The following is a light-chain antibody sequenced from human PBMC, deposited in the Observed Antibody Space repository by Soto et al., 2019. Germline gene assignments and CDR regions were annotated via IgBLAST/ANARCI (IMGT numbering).Light chain of an antibody. CDR3: QQYGSSPGT. V-gene: IGKV3-20*01. Sequence: EIVLTQSPGTLSLSPGERATLSCRASQSVSSSYLAWYQQKPGQAPSPLIYGASSRATGIPDRFSGSGSGTDFTLTISRLEPEDFAVYYCQQYGSSPGTFGQGTKVEIK. CDR1: QSVSSSY. CDR2: GAS. J-gene: IGKJ1*01.